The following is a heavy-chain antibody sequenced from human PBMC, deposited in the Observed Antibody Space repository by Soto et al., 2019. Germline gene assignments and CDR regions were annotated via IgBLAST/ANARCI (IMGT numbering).Heavy chain of an antibody. CDR3: ASDQGGDLDY. Sequence: WTWIRQHPGKALEWMGHIHFSGETNYNPSLMGRLTMSIDTSTNQFSLNLASVTAADTAMYYCASDQGGDLDYWGQGTLVTVSS. D-gene: IGHD2-21*01. J-gene: IGHJ4*02. CDR2: IHFSGET. V-gene: IGHV4-31*02.